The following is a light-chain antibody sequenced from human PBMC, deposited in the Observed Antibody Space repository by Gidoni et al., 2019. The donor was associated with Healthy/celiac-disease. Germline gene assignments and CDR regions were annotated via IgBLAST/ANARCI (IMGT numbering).Light chain of an antibody. CDR2: DAS. CDR3: QQYDNLPYT. V-gene: IGKV1-33*01. CDR1: QDISNY. J-gene: IGKJ2*01. Sequence: DIPRTQSPSSLSASVGDRVTITCQASQDISNYLNWYQQKPGKAPKLLIYDASNLETGVPSRFSGSGSGTDFTFTISSLQPEDIATYYCQQYDNLPYTFGQGTKLEIK.